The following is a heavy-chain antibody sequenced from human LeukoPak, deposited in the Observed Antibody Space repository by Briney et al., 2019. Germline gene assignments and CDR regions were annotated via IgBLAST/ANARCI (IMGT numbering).Heavy chain of an antibody. V-gene: IGHV3-7*01. CDR2: IKQDGSEK. Sequence: GGSLRLSCAASGCTFSSYWMSWVRQAPGKGLEWVANIKQDGSEKYYVDSVKGRFTISRDNAKNSLYLQMNSLRAEDTAVYYCARNYDFWSGYQEGGAFDIWGQGTMVTVSS. J-gene: IGHJ3*02. CDR1: GCTFSSYW. D-gene: IGHD3-3*01. CDR3: ARNYDFWSGYQEGGAFDI.